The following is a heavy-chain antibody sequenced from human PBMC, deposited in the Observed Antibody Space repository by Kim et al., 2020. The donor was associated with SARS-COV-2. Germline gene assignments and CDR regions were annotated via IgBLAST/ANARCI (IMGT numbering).Heavy chain of an antibody. CDR2: INSGESGT. J-gene: IGHJ4*02. V-gene: IGHV3-74*01. D-gene: IGHD3-3*01. Sequence: GGSLRLSCAASGFTFSDYWMHWVRQAPGKGLVWVSHINSGESGTTYADSVKGRFTISRDNAKNTLYLQMNSLKAEDTAVYYCARGNDFWSDYFLGDYWGQGTLVTVSS. CDR3: ARGNDFWSDYFLGDY. CDR1: GFTFSDYW.